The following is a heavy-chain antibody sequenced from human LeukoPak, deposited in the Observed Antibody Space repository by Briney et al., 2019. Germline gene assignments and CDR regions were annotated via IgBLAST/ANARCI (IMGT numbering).Heavy chain of an antibody. V-gene: IGHV4-34*01. CDR2: INHSGST. CDR1: GGSFSGYY. Sequence: SETLSLTCAVYGGSFSGYYWSGIRQPPGKGLEWIGEINHSGSTNYTPSLKSRVTISADTSTNPFSLKLSSVTAADTAVYYCARGRWGWLQSVDWFDPWGQGPLVTVSS. J-gene: IGHJ5*02. D-gene: IGHD5-24*01. CDR3: ARGRWGWLQSVDWFDP.